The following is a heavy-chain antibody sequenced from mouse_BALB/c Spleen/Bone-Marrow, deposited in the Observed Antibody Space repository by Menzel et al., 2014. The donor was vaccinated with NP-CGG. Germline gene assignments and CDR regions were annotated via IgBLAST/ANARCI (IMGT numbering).Heavy chain of an antibody. D-gene: IGHD2-4*01. CDR1: RFTFSSYG. V-gene: IGHV5-6*01. CDR2: ISSGGSYT. Sequence: EVQLQQSGGDLVKPGGSLKLSCAASRFTFSSYGMSWVRQTPDKRLEWVATISSGGSYTYYPDSVKGRFTISRDNAKNPLYLQMSSLKSEDTAMYYCARDTMITYYYAMDYWGRGTSVTVSS. J-gene: IGHJ4*01. CDR3: ARDTMITYYYAMDY.